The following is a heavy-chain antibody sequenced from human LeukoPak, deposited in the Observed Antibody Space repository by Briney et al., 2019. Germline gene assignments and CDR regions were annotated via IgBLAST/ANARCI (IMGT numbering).Heavy chain of an antibody. CDR3: ARDSPSGGDDISNFDY. CDR1: GYTFTSYY. V-gene: IGHV1-46*01. Sequence: ASVKVSCKASGYTFTSYYMHWVRQAPGQGLEWMGIINPSGGSTSYAQKFQGRVTMTRDTSTSTVYMELSSLRSEDTAVYYCARDSPSGGDDISNFDYWGQGTLVTVSS. J-gene: IGHJ4*02. CDR2: INPSGGST. D-gene: IGHD3-9*01.